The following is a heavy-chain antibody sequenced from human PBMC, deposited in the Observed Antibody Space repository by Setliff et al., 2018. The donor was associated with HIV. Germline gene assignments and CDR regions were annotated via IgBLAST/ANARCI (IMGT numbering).Heavy chain of an antibody. J-gene: IGHJ4*02. D-gene: IGHD2-21*01. CDR3: ARSWLLRGLYYFDF. Sequence: SETLSLTCTLNGVPLSDYYWNWIRQSPGKGLEWIVEVNHNGNINYNPSLKSRVTISVDTSKNQFSLKLSSVTAADTAVYYCARSWLLRGLYYFDFWGQGTLVTVSS. V-gene: IGHV4-34*01. CDR1: GVPLSDYY. CDR2: VNHNGNI.